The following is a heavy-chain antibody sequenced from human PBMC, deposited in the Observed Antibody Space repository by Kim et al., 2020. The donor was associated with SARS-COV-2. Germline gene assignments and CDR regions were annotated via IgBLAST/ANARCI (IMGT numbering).Heavy chain of an antibody. CDR3: ARKYYDILTGYYRAGNWFDP. J-gene: IGHJ5*02. CDR2: IYYSGST. V-gene: IGHV4-39*01. D-gene: IGHD3-9*01. CDR1: GGSISSSSHY. Sequence: SETLSLTCTVSGGSISSSSHYWGWIRQPPGKGLEWIGSIYYSGSTYYNPSLKSRVTISVDTSKNQFSLKLSSVTAADTAVYYCARKYYDILTGYYRAGNWFDPWGQGTLVTVSS.